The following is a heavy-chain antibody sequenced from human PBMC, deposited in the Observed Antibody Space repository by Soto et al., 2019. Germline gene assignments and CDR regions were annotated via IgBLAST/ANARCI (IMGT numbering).Heavy chain of an antibody. D-gene: IGHD5-18*01. Sequence: EVQLEESGGALVQPGRSLRPSCAASGFTFDDYAMYWVRQVLGKGLEWVSSISWNSGNIGYADSVKGRFTTSRDNAENSLYLQMNSLRPEDTALYYCVRSKGGYSYGTPFDYWGQGTLVTVSS. CDR2: ISWNSGNI. V-gene: IGHV3-9*01. CDR3: VRSKGGYSYGTPFDY. CDR1: GFTFDDYA. J-gene: IGHJ4*02.